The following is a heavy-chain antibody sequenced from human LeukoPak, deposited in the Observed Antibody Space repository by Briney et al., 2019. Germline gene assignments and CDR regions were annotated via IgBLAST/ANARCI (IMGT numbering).Heavy chain of an antibody. CDR1: EYSFTSYW. D-gene: IGHD3-10*01. CDR2: IQPGDSEI. J-gene: IGHJ4*02. Sequence: GESLKISCKASEYSFTSYWIGWVRQMPGKGLEGVGNIQPGDSEIRYSPSFQGQVTLSAAKSINTAYLQWSSLRASDTAMYYCVRGVSMMEYFDYWGQGTLVTVSS. CDR3: VRGVSMMEYFDY. V-gene: IGHV5-51*01.